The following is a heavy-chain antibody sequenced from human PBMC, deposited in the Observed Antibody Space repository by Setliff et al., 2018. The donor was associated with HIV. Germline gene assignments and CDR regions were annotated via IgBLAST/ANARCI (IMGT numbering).Heavy chain of an antibody. CDR3: ARARGIITTFDY. J-gene: IGHJ4*02. V-gene: IGHV1-69*13. CDR1: GGTFSNHG. Sequence: GASVKVSCKASGGTFSNHGISWVRQAPGQGLEWMGGIIPILGTTQFAQKFQGRLTITADESTSTAYMELSSLKSEDTAVYYCARARGIITTFDYWGQGTQVTVSS. CDR2: IIPILGTT. D-gene: IGHD3-22*01.